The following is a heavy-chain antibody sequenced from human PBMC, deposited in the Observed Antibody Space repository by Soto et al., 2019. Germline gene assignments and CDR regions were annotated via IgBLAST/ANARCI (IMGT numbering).Heavy chain of an antibody. CDR2: INPILSMS. CDR1: GDTFTFYS. CDR3: ASTYGSGYRAFDY. V-gene: IGHV1-69*02. D-gene: IGHD3-10*01. Sequence: QVQLVQSGAEVKKPGSSVRVSCKASGDTFTFYSINWVRQAPGLGLEWMGRINPILSMSNYAQRIQGRVTMTADKSTRTAYMGLSSLRSEDTAMYYCASTYGSGYRAFDYWGQGALVTVSS. J-gene: IGHJ4*02.